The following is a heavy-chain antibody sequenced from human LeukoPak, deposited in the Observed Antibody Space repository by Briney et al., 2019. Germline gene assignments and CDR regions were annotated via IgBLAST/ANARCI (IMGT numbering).Heavy chain of an antibody. V-gene: IGHV3-48*01. Sequence: PGGTLRLSCVASGVTFSSYSMNWVRQAPGKGLEWVSYISTSSGTIYYPYSVKGRFTISRDDAKPSLYLQMNSLRAEDTAVYYCARRSEFGVLYYMDIWGKGTTVTVSS. J-gene: IGHJ6*03. CDR1: GVTFSSYS. CDR2: ISTSSGTI. CDR3: ARRSEFGVLYYMDI. D-gene: IGHD3-16*01.